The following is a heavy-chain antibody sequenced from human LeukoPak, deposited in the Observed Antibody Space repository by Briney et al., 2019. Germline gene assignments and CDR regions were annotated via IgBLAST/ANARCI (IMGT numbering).Heavy chain of an antibody. V-gene: IGHV4-39*01. CDR2: IYYSGTT. J-gene: IGHJ4*02. D-gene: IGHD6-19*01. CDR3: ARQAVAGNGFDY. CDR1: GGSISSSSYY. Sequence: SETLSLTCTVSGGSISSSSYYWGWIRQPPGEGLEWIGTIYYSGTTYYNPSLQSRVSISVDTSKNQFSLKLSSVTAADTAVYYCARQAVAGNGFDYWGQGTLVTVSS.